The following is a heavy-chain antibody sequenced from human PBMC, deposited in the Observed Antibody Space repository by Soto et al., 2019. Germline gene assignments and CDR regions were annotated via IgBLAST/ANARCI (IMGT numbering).Heavy chain of an antibody. CDR1: EFTFSDYY. CDR3: ARDPTGYWYFDL. V-gene: IGHV3-11*06. CDR2: IRSSSNYT. J-gene: IGHJ2*01. Sequence: GGSLRLSCAAPEFTFSDYYMSWIRQAPGKGLEWVPYIRSSSNYTTYADSVKGRFTISRDNAKNSLYLQMNSLRAEDTAVYCCARDPTGYWYFDLWGRGTLVTVSS.